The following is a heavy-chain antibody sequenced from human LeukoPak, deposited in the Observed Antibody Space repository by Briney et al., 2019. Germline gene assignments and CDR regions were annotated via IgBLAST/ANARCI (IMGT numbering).Heavy chain of an antibody. CDR1: GFTFSNYA. V-gene: IGHV3-30*04. Sequence: PGGSLRLSCATSGFTFSNYAMHWVRQAPGKGLEWVALILFDGTDKFYADSVKGRFTLSRDNSKNTLYLQMNSLRPEDTAVYYCARARGYSGYDYWFDYWGQGTLVTVSS. J-gene: IGHJ4*02. CDR3: ARARGYSGYDYWFDY. CDR2: ILFDGTDK. D-gene: IGHD5-12*01.